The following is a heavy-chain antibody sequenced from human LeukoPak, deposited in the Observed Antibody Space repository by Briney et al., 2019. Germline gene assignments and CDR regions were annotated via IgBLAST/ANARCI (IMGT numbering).Heavy chain of an antibody. Sequence: KPGGSLRLSCAASGFTFDDYAMHWVRQAPGKGLEWVSGISWNSGSIGYADSVKGRFTISRDNAKNSLYLQMNSLRAEDTAVYYCARSGYDLDYWGQGTLVTVSS. V-gene: IGHV3-9*01. CDR1: GFTFDDYA. CDR3: ARSGYDLDY. CDR2: ISWNSGSI. D-gene: IGHD5-12*01. J-gene: IGHJ4*02.